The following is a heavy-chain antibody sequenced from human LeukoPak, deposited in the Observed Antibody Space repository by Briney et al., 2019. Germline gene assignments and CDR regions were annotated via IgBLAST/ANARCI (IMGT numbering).Heavy chain of an antibody. V-gene: IGHV1-8*01. Sequence: ASVKVSCKASGYTFSSYDINWVRQAPGQGLEWMGWMNPNSGNTGYAQKFQGRVTMTRNTSISTAYMELISLRSEDTAVYYCTRDRHNNNYDSRRPDQWGQGTLVTVSS. J-gene: IGHJ4*02. CDR3: TRDRHNNNYDSRRPDQ. D-gene: IGHD3-22*01. CDR2: MNPNSGNT. CDR1: GYTFSSYD.